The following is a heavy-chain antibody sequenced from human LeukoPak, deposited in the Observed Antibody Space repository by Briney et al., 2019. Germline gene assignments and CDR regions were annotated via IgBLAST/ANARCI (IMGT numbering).Heavy chain of an antibody. Sequence: PGRSLRLSCAASGFTFSSYAMHWVRQAPGKGLEWVAVISYDGSNKSYADSVKGPFTISRDNSKNTLYLQMNSPRTEDTAVYYCARDYGVTTGDFDYWGQGTLVTVSS. D-gene: IGHD4-17*01. J-gene: IGHJ4*02. CDR3: ARDYGVTTGDFDY. CDR1: GFTFSSYA. CDR2: ISYDGSNK. V-gene: IGHV3-30*04.